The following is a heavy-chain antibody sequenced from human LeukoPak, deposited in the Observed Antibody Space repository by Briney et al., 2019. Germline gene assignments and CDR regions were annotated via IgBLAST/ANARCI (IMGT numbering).Heavy chain of an antibody. Sequence: GGSLRLSCAASGFTFSGYWMSWVRQAPGKGLEGVATIKQDGTERYYVDSVKGRFTISRDNAKNTLYLQMNSLRDEDTAVYYCARGGGYGRFDYWGQGTLVTVSS. V-gene: IGHV3-7*01. CDR3: ARGGGYGRFDY. CDR2: IKQDGTER. D-gene: IGHD5-12*01. J-gene: IGHJ4*02. CDR1: GFTFSGYW.